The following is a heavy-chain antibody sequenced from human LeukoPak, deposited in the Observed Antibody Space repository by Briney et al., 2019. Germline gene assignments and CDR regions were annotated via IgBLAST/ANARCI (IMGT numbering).Heavy chain of an antibody. CDR1: GGFISSSNC. CDR3: AGALWFGEYILDY. CDR2: IYHSGRT. V-gene: IGHV4-4*02. D-gene: IGHD3-10*01. Sequence: PWGTLSLTCAVSGGFISSSNCWSWVRQAPGKGLEWIGEIYHSGRTNYNPSLKSRVTISVDKSKNQFSLKLSSVTAADTAVYYCAGALWFGEYILDYWGQGTLVTVSS. J-gene: IGHJ4*02.